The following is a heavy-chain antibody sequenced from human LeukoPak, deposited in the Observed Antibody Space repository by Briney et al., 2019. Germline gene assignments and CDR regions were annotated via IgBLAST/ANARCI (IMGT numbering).Heavy chain of an antibody. CDR1: GYTLTELS. CDR3: ARVDIVGATTDFDY. Sequence: PRASVKVSCKVSGYTLTELSMHWVRQAPGKGLEWMGAFDPEDGETIYAQKFQGRVTMTEDTSTDTAYMELSSLRSEDTAVYYCARVDIVGATTDFDYWGQGTLVTVSS. CDR2: FDPEDGET. J-gene: IGHJ4*02. V-gene: IGHV1-24*01. D-gene: IGHD1-26*01.